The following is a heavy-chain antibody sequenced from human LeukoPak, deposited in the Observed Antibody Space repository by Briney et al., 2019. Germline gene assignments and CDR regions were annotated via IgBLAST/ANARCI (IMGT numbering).Heavy chain of an antibody. D-gene: IGHD6-13*01. V-gene: IGHV3-30*02. CDR2: IRHDGSNK. Sequence: PGGSLRLSCAASGFTFSSYGIHWVRQAPGKGLEWVAFIRHDGSNKYYADSVKGRFTISRDNSKSTLYLQMNSLRAEDTAVYYCAGGYSSSRYTFDPWGQGTLVTVSS. CDR1: GFTFSSYG. J-gene: IGHJ5*02. CDR3: AGGYSSSRYTFDP.